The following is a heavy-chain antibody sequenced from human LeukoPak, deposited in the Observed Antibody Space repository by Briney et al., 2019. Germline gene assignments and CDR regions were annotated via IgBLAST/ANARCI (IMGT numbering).Heavy chain of an antibody. CDR3: AKGPYYDSSGYYDY. Sequence: GRSLRLSCAASGFTFSSYAMHWVRQAPGKGLEWVAVITYDGSNKYYADSVKGRITISRDNSKNTLYLQMNSLRAEDTAVYYCAKGPYYDSSGYYDYWGQGTLVTVSS. D-gene: IGHD3-22*01. J-gene: IGHJ4*02. CDR2: ITYDGSNK. V-gene: IGHV3-30-3*01. CDR1: GFTFSSYA.